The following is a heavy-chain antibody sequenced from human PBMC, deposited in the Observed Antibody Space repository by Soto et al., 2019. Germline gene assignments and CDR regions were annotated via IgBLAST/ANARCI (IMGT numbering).Heavy chain of an antibody. CDR3: AAYNYRSVWFDP. V-gene: IGHV1-24*01. Sequence: ASVKVSCKVSGYTLTELSMHWVRQAPGKGLEWMGGFDPEDGETIYAQKFQGRVTMTEDTSTDTAYMELSSLRSEDTAVYYCAAYNYRSVWFDPWGQGTLVTVSS. CDR1: GYTLTELS. J-gene: IGHJ5*02. D-gene: IGHD3-22*01. CDR2: FDPEDGET.